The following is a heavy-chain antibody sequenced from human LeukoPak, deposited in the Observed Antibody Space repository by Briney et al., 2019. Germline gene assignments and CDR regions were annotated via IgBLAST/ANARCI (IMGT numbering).Heavy chain of an antibody. V-gene: IGHV4-39*01. Sequence: SETLSLTCTVSGGSISSSRHYWGWIRPPPGKGLEWIGNILYSGSTNYNPSLKSRVTISVDTSKNQFSLKLSSVTAADTADYYCVSRVAGSGYRDSWGQGTLVTVSS. CDR2: ILYSGST. CDR1: GGSISSSRHY. J-gene: IGHJ4*02. D-gene: IGHD3-22*01. CDR3: VSRVAGSGYRDS.